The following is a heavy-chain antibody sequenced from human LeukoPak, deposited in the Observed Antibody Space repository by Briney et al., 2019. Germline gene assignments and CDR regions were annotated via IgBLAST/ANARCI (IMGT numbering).Heavy chain of an antibody. CDR1: GYTFTGYY. CDR3: ARRRGYSHHPDDWYFDF. Sequence: ASVKVSCKASGYTFTGYYMHWVRQAPGQGLEWMGWINPNSGGTNYAQKFQGRVTMTRDTAISTAYMELSSLRSEDTAVYYCARRRGYSHHPDDWYFDFWGRGTLVTVSS. V-gene: IGHV1-2*02. J-gene: IGHJ2*01. D-gene: IGHD5-12*01. CDR2: INPNSGGT.